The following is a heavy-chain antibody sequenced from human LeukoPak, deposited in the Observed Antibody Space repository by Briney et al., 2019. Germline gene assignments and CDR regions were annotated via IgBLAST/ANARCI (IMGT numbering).Heavy chain of an antibody. CDR3: ARDPGYCSSTSCYYYYGMDV. J-gene: IGHJ6*02. CDR1: GFTFSSYG. D-gene: IGHD2-2*03. V-gene: IGHV3-30*03. Sequence: GGSLRLSCAASGFTFSSYGMHWVRQAPGKGLEWVAVISYDGSNKYYADSVKGRLTISRDNAKNSLYLQMNSLRAEDTAVYYCARDPGYCSSTSCYYYYGMDVWGQGTTVTVSS. CDR2: ISYDGSNK.